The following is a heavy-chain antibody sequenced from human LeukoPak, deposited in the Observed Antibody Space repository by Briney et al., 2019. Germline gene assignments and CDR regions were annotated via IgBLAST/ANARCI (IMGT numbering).Heavy chain of an antibody. Sequence: SETLSLTCAASGYSISSGYYWGWIRQPPGKGLEWTGSIYHSGSTYYNPSLKSRVTISVDTSKNQFSLKLSSVTAADTAVYYCARAWGQLFSPDYWGQGTLVAVSS. D-gene: IGHD2-2*01. CDR1: GYSISSGYY. CDR2: IYHSGST. J-gene: IGHJ4*02. V-gene: IGHV4-38-2*01. CDR3: ARAWGQLFSPDY.